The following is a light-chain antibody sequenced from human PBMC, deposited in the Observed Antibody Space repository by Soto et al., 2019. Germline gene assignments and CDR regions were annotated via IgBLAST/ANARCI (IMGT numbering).Light chain of an antibody. J-gene: IGKJ2*01. CDR2: KAS. V-gene: IGKV1-5*03. Sequence: DIQMTQSPSTLSASVGDRVTITCRASQSISNWLAWYQQKPGKAPKLLIYKASSLESGVPSSFRGSGSGTEFTLTISSLQPDDVATYYCKQYNSLYIFGQGTKLEIK. CDR3: KQYNSLYI. CDR1: QSISNW.